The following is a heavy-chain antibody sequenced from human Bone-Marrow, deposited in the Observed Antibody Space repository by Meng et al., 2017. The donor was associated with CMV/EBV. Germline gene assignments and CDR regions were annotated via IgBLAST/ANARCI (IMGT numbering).Heavy chain of an antibody. CDR3: ARAYRTFDY. CDR2: SYYRGNT. Sequence: LPCTVSGDSISSNSSYWGWVRQPPGKGLEWIGSSYYRGNTYYNPSLKSRVTISVDTSKNQFSLKLSSVTAADTAVYYCARAYRTFDYWGQGTLVTVSS. V-gene: IGHV4-39*07. CDR1: GDSISSNSSY. J-gene: IGHJ4*02. D-gene: IGHD4-11*01.